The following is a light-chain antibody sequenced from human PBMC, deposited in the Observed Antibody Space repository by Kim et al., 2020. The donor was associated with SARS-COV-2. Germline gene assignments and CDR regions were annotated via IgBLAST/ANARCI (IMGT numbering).Light chain of an antibody. J-gene: IGLJ2*01. CDR2: GKN. CDR3: NSRDSNDNVG. V-gene: IGLV3-19*01. Sequence: SSELTQDPAVSVALGQTVRITCQGDSLRSYYATWYQQKPGQAPILVIYGKNNRPSGIPDRFSGSSSGNKASLSITGTQAGDEADYYCNSRDSNDNVGFGG. CDR1: SLRSYY.